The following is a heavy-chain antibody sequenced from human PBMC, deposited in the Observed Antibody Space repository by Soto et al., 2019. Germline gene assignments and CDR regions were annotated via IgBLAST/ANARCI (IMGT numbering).Heavy chain of an antibody. CDR2: INPSGGST. V-gene: IGHV1-46*03. Sequence: ASVKVSCKASGYTFTSYYMHWVRQAPGQGLEWMGIINPSGGSTSYAQKFQGRVTMTRDTSTSTVYMELSSLRSEDTAVYYCARDRTIFGVVTNWFDPWGQGTLVTAPQ. CDR1: GYTFTSYY. J-gene: IGHJ5*02. CDR3: ARDRTIFGVVTNWFDP. D-gene: IGHD3-3*01.